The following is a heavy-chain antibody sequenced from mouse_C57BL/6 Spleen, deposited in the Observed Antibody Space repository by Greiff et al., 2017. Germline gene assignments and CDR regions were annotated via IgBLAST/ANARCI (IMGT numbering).Heavy chain of an antibody. V-gene: IGHV1-55*01. CDR3: ARQGNVRYYFDY. CDR1: GYTFTSYW. J-gene: IGHJ2*01. CDR2: IYPGSGST. Sequence: QVQLQQPGAELVKPGASVKMSCKASGYTFTSYWITWVKQRPGQGLEWIGDIYPGSGSTNYNEKFKSKATLTVDTSSSTSYMQLSSLTSEDSAVYYCARQGNVRYYFDYWGQGTTLTVSS. D-gene: IGHD2-1*01.